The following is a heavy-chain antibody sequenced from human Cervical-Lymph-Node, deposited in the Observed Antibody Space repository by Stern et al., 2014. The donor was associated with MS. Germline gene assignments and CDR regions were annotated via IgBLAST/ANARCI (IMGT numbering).Heavy chain of an antibody. CDR1: GGSISSGGYF. CDR3: ARKGAIVPAAIENWFDS. J-gene: IGHJ5*01. Sequence: QLQLQESGPGLVKPSQTLSLTCTVSGGSISSGGYFWSWIRQHPGKGLEWIGYIYHSGSTYYNPSLKSRFTISVDTSKNQFSLNLTSVTAADTAVYYCARKGAIVPAAIENWFDSWGQGTLVTVSS. D-gene: IGHD2-2*01. V-gene: IGHV4-31*03. CDR2: IYHSGST.